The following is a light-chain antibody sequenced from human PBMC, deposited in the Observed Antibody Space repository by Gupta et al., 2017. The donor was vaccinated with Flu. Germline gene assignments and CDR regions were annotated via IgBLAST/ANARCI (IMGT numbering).Light chain of an antibody. V-gene: IGLV2-8*01. J-gene: IGLJ3*02. Sequence: VTISCTGTSSDIGGYNYVSWYQQHPGTAPKLIMYHVTKRPSGVPDRFSGSKSGNTASLTVSGLQPEDEADYYCRSYEGNENFCVFGGGTKFTVL. CDR2: HVT. CDR1: SSDIGGYNY. CDR3: RSYEGNENFCV.